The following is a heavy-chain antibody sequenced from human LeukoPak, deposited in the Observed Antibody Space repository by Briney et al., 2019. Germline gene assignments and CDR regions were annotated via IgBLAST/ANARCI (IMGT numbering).Heavy chain of an antibody. CDR2: IYSGGST. D-gene: IGHD3-22*01. CDR1: GFTVSSNY. V-gene: IGHV3-53*01. J-gene: IGHJ4*02. CDR3: ARVRYYYDSSGLYYFDY. Sequence: GGSLRLSCAASGFTVSSNYMSWVRQAPGKGLGWVSVIYSGGSTYYADSAKGRFTISRDNSKNTLYLQMNSLRAEDTAVYYCARVRYYYDSSGLYYFDYWGQGTLVTVSS.